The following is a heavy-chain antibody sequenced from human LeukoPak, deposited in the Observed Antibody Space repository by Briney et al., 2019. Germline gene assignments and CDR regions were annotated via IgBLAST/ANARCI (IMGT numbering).Heavy chain of an antibody. D-gene: IGHD2-2*01. CDR2: MHYSGST. Sequence: PWDTLSLTCTVSGGSISSSSYYWVWIRQPPGKGLEWIGNMHYSGSTYYNPSLKSRVTISVDTSKNQFSLKLSSVTAADTAVYYCARRVSSTSWFDYWGQGTLVTVSS. CDR1: GGSISSSSYY. J-gene: IGHJ4*02. V-gene: IGHV4-39*01. CDR3: ARRVSSTSWFDY.